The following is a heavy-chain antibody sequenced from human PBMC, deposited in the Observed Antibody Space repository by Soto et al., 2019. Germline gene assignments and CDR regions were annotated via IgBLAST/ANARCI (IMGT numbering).Heavy chain of an antibody. D-gene: IGHD2-15*01. CDR1: GVSISSSSYY. J-gene: IGHJ4*02. CDR2: IYYSGST. Sequence: SETLSLTCTVSGVSISSSSYYSGWISPPPGKGLEWIGSIYYSGSTYYNPSLKSRVTISVDTSKNQFSLKLSSVTAADTAVYYCARHTPAISISDHWGQGTLVTVSS. V-gene: IGHV4-39*01. CDR3: ARHTPAISISDH.